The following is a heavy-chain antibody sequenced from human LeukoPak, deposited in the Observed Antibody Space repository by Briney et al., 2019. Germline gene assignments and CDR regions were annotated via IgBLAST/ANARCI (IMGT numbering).Heavy chain of an antibody. Sequence: QPGGSLRLSCAASGFTFSSYWMGWVRQAPGKGLEWVAYIKQDGSEKYYVDSVKGRFSISRDNAKNSLYLQLNSLRVEDTAVYYCVRSNDKHNTSPDWGQGTLVTVSS. CDR2: IKQDGSEK. D-gene: IGHD2-21*01. CDR1: GFTFSSYW. CDR3: VRSNDKHNTSPD. J-gene: IGHJ4*02. V-gene: IGHV3-7*01.